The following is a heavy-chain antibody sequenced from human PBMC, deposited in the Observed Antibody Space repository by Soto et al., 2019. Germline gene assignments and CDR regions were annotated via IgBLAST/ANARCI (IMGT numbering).Heavy chain of an antibody. D-gene: IGHD6-13*01. CDR2: ISAYNGNT. CDR3: ARDGFSPVAAAGTGDYFDY. J-gene: IGHJ4*02. Sequence: GASVKVSCKASGYTFTSYGISWVRQAPGQGLEWMGWISAYNGNTNYAQKLQGRVTMTTDTSTSTAYMELRSLRSDDTAVYYCARDGFSPVAAAGTGDYFDYWGQGTLVTVSS. CDR1: GYTFTSYG. V-gene: IGHV1-18*01.